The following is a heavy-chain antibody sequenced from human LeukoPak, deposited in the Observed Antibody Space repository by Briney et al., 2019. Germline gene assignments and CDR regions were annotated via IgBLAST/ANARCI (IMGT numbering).Heavy chain of an antibody. J-gene: IGHJ4*02. D-gene: IGHD2-2*02. V-gene: IGHV4-61*02. CDR3: ARLPLGYCSSTSCYTERDY. CDR1: GGSISGGSYD. CDR2: IYTSGST. Sequence: SEILSLTWTVSGGSISGGSYDWSWSRQPVGEGQGGVGRIYTSGSTNYNPSLKSRVTISVDPSKNQFSLKLRSVTAADTAVYYCARLPLGYCSSTSCYTERDYWGQGTLVTVSS.